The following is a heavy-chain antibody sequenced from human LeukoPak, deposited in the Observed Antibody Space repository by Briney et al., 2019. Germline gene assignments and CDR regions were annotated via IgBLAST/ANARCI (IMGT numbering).Heavy chain of an antibody. CDR2: INHSGST. V-gene: IGHV4-34*01. CDR1: GGSFSGYY. J-gene: IGHJ4*02. D-gene: IGHD6-19*01. Sequence: SETLSLTCAVYGGSFSGYYWSWIRQPPGKGLGWIGEINHSGSTNYNPSLKSRVTISVDTSKNQFSLKLSSVTAADTAVYYCARGAGIAVAGNFDYWGQGTLVTVSS. CDR3: ARGAGIAVAGNFDY.